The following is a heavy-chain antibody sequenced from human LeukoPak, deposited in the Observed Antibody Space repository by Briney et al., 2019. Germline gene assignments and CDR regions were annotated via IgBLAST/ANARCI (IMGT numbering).Heavy chain of an antibody. Sequence: SETLSLTCTVSGGSISSYYWSWIRQPPGKGLEWIGYIYYSGSTNYNPSLKSRVTISVDTSKNQFSLNLSSVTAADTAMYYCASTHGGYYFDYWGQGTLVTVSS. CDR2: IYYSGST. V-gene: IGHV4-59*01. CDR3: ASTHGGYYFDY. J-gene: IGHJ4*02. CDR1: GGSISSYY. D-gene: IGHD3-10*01.